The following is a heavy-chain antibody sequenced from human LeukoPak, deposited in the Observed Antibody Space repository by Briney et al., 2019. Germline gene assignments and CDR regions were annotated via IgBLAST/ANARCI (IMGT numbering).Heavy chain of an antibody. CDR2: IYGDGRI. Sequence: GGSLRLSCAASGFTFSSYSMNWIRQAPGKGLERVSVIYGDGRIRYADSVRGRFTISRDNSRNTLYLQMNNLRVEDTAVYYCARGRGLGVVSPYFDYWGQGTLLTVSS. V-gene: IGHV3-53*01. CDR3: ARGRGLGVVSPYFDY. J-gene: IGHJ4*02. D-gene: IGHD3-3*01. CDR1: GFTFSSYS.